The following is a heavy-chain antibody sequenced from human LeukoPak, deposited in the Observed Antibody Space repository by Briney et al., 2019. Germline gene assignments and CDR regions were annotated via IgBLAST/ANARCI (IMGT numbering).Heavy chain of an antibody. J-gene: IGHJ4*02. CDR2: ISGSGGST. CDR1: GFTFSSYA. CDR3: AKGAQQWEPIY. Sequence: GASPRLSCAASGFTFSSYAMSWVRQAPGKGPEWVSAISGSGGSTYYADSVKGRFTISRDNSKNTLYLQMNSLRAEDTAVYYCAKGAQQWEPIYWGQGTLVTVSS. V-gene: IGHV3-23*01. D-gene: IGHD1-26*01.